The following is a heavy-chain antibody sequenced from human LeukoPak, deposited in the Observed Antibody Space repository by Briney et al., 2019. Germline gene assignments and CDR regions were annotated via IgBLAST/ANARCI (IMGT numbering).Heavy chain of an antibody. Sequence: GGSLRLSCAASGFTFSSYAMHWVRQAPGKGLEWVAVISYDGRNKYYADSVKGRFTISRDNSKNTLYLQMNSLRAEDTAVYYCARPDRLRSYFDYWGEGTPVSVSS. J-gene: IGHJ4*02. CDR2: ISYDGRNK. D-gene: IGHD4-17*01. CDR3: ARPDRLRSYFDY. V-gene: IGHV3-30*04. CDR1: GFTFSSYA.